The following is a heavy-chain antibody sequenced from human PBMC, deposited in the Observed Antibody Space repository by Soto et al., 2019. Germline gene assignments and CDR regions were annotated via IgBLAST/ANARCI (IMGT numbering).Heavy chain of an antibody. CDR1: GYPLTRVY. CDR3: ARDLSVTRTVVSPRAFDL. CDR2: INRSGGST. Sequence: ASVKDSCKESGYPLTRVYMHWVRQAHGKGLEWMGIINRSGGSTRYAQKFQGRVTMTRETSTSTIYMELSTLIYEDTAVHYCARDLSVTRTVVSPRAFDLWGQGTMDTVSS. D-gene: IGHD3-22*01. J-gene: IGHJ3*01. V-gene: IGHV1-46*01.